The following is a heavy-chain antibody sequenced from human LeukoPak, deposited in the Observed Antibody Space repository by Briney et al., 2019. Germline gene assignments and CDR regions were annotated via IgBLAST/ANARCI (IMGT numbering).Heavy chain of an antibody. CDR1: GYTFTGYY. Sequence: ASVKVSCKASGYTFTGYYMHWVRQAPGQGLERMGWINPNSGGTNYAQKFLGRVTMTRDTSISTAYMELSRLRSDDTAVYYCARNTGTYDSSGYYYYYYGMDVWGQGTTVTVSS. CDR2: INPNSGGT. J-gene: IGHJ6*02. D-gene: IGHD3-22*01. V-gene: IGHV1-2*02. CDR3: ARNTGTYDSSGYYYYYYGMDV.